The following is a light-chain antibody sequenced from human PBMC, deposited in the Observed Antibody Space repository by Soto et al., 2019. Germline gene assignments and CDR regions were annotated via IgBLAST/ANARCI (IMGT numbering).Light chain of an antibody. Sequence: DFPMTQSPSTLSASVGDRVTITCRASQSISSWLAWYQQKPGKAPKLLIYDASSLESGVPSRFSGSGSGTDFTLTISSLQSEDFAVYYCQQYIDWPPYTFGQGTKVDI. CDR3: QQYIDWPPYT. CDR1: QSISSW. V-gene: IGKV1-5*01. J-gene: IGKJ2*01. CDR2: DAS.